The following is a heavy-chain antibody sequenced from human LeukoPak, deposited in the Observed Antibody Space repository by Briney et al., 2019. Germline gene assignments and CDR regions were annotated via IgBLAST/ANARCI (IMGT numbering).Heavy chain of an antibody. CDR2: INPDGGNT. V-gene: IGHV1-46*01. Sequence: ASVKVSCKASGYTFTNSYIHWVRQAPGQVREWMGLINPDGGNTNYAQKFQGRVTMTRDMSTSTDYMELSSLRSEDTAVYYCARDNSVGDYAWWFDPWGQGTLVTVSS. CDR3: ARDNSVGDYAWWFDP. CDR1: GYTFTNSY. D-gene: IGHD1-26*01. J-gene: IGHJ5*02.